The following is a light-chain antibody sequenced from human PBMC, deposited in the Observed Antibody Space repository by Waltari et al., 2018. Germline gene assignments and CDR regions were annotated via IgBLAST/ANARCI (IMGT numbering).Light chain of an antibody. Sequence: SALTQPASVSGSPGQSITISCTGTSSALGGYNYVPWYQQHPGKAPKLMIYDITNRPSGVSHRFSGSRSGNTASLTISGLQAEDEADYYCSSYTSSSTRVFGGGTKLTVL. CDR2: DIT. CDR1: SSALGGYNY. J-gene: IGLJ3*02. CDR3: SSYTSSSTRV. V-gene: IGLV2-14*03.